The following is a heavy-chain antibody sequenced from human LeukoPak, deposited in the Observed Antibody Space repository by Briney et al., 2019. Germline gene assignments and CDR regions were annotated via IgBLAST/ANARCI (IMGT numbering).Heavy chain of an antibody. J-gene: IGHJ4*02. CDR2: IYYSGST. CDR1: GGSISSSSYY. D-gene: IGHD6-13*01. Sequence: EPSETLSLTCTVSGGSISSSSYYWGWIRQPPGKGLEWIGSIYYSGSTYYNPSLKSRVTISVDTSKNQFSLKLSSVTAADTAVYYCARQGSSSWLYYFDYWGQGTLVTVSS. V-gene: IGHV4-39*01. CDR3: ARQGSSSWLYYFDY.